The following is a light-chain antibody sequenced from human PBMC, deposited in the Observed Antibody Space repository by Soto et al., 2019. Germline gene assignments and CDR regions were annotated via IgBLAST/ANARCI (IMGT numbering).Light chain of an antibody. V-gene: IGLV1-47*01. J-gene: IGLJ7*01. CDR1: SSNIGSNY. CDR3: AAWDDSQSGLAV. CDR2: RNN. Sequence: QSVLTQPPSASGTPGQRVTISCSGSSSNIGSNYVYWYQQLPGTAPKVLIYRNNQRPSGVPDRFSGSKSGTSASLAISGLRSEDEADYYCAAWDDSQSGLAVFGGGTQLTVL.